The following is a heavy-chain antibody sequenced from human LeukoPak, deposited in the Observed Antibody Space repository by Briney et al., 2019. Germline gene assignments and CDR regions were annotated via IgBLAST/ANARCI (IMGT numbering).Heavy chain of an antibody. V-gene: IGHV3-30*15. CDR2: ISFDGSRQ. J-gene: IGHJ4*02. Sequence: GGSLRLSCAPSIGFTLRNYAIHWVRQAPGKGLEWVAVISFDGSRQHYADFLVGRFTISRDNSKNTVSLQMSSLRTEDTAVYFCAREQGGSGWSGFDYWGQGTLVAVSS. CDR1: GFTLRNYA. D-gene: IGHD6-19*01. CDR3: AREQGGSGWSGFDY.